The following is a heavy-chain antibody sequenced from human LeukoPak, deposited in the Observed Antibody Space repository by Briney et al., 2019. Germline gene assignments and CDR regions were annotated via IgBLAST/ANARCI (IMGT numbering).Heavy chain of an antibody. CDR2: IYYSGST. CDR1: GGSISSGDYY. Sequence: SETLSLTCAVSGGSISSGDYYWSWIRQPPGKGLEWIGYIYYSGSTYYNPSLKSRVTISVDTSKNQFSLKLSPVTAADTAVYYCARDNRGSWYVYYYYGMDVWGQGTTVTVSS. D-gene: IGHD6-13*01. V-gene: IGHV4-30-4*01. J-gene: IGHJ6*02. CDR3: ARDNRGSWYVYYYYGMDV.